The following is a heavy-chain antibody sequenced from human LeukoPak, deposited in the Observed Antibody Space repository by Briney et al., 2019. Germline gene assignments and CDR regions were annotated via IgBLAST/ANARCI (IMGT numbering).Heavy chain of an antibody. Sequence: PSETLSLTCTVSGGSISSRNYYWGWIRQPPGKGLEWIGSIYHSGSTYYTSSLKSRVTISVDTSKNQFSLKLSSVTAADTAVYYCARNYGDYADWFDPWGQGTLVTVSS. D-gene: IGHD4-17*01. J-gene: IGHJ5*02. CDR2: IYHSGST. V-gene: IGHV4-39*01. CDR1: GGSISSRNYY. CDR3: ARNYGDYADWFDP.